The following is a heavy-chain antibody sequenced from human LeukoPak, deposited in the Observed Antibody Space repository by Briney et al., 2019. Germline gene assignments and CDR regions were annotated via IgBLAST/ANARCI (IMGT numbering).Heavy chain of an antibody. J-gene: IGHJ4*02. D-gene: IGHD1-7*01. CDR2: INPASGGT. Sequence: GASVKVSCKASGYTFSAYYIHWVRQAPGQGLEYMGCINPASGGTNYAENFQGRITMTADASITTAYMELSSLRSDDTAVFYRARSFKTGTNEGAAYWGQGTLVTVSS. V-gene: IGHV1-2*02. CDR3: ARSFKTGTNEGAAY. CDR1: GYTFSAYY.